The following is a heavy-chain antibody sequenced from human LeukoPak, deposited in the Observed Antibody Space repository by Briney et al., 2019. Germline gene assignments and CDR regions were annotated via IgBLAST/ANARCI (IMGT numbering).Heavy chain of an antibody. Sequence: PSETLSLTCTVSGGSISSSSYYWSWIRQPPGKGLEWIGYIYYSGSTNYNPSLKSRVTISVDTSKNQFSLKLSSVTAADTAVYYCARGPSGFDPWGQGTLVTVSS. J-gene: IGHJ5*02. CDR1: GGSISSSSYY. V-gene: IGHV4-61*01. CDR2: IYYSGST. CDR3: ARGPSGFDP.